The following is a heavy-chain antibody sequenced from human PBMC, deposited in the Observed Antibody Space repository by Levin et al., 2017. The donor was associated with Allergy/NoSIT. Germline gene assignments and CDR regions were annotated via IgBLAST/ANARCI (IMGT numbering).Heavy chain of an antibody. J-gene: IGHJ4*02. Sequence: GESLKISCKASGYTFTSYYMHWVRQAPGQGLEWMAIINPSGGSTSYAQKFQGRVTMTRDTSTSTVYMELSSLRSEDTAVYYCARQSPTGRAIPGYWGQGTLVTVSS. CDR2: INPSGGST. D-gene: IGHD1-1*01. V-gene: IGHV1-46*01. CDR3: ARQSPTGRAIPGY. CDR1: GYTFTSYY.